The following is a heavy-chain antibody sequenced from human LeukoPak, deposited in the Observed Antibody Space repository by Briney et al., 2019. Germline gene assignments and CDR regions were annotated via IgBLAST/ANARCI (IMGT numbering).Heavy chain of an antibody. CDR2: IYYSGST. D-gene: IGHD2-2*01. J-gene: IGHJ5*02. Sequence: SETLSLTCTVSGGSISSGGYYWSWIRQHPGKGLEWIGYIYYSGSTYYNPSLKSRVTISVDTSKNQFSLKLSSVTAADTAVYYCARVAGVKIVPASWGQGTLVTASS. CDR3: ARVAGVKIVPAS. CDR1: GGSISSGGYY. V-gene: IGHV4-31*03.